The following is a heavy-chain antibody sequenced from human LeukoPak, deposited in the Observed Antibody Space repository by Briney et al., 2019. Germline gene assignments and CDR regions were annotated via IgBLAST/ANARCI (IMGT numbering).Heavy chain of an antibody. CDR3: ATNRTTGGHRFDY. CDR2: ISGSGDST. V-gene: IGHV3-23*01. J-gene: IGHJ4*02. CDR1: GFTFSSFA. Sequence: PGGSLRLSCTASGFTFSSFAMSWVRQAPGKGLDWVSAISGSGDSTSYADSVRGRFIISRDNSKNTPYSQMDSLRGEDTAVYYCATNRTTGGHRFDYWGQGTLVTVSS. D-gene: IGHD1-1*01.